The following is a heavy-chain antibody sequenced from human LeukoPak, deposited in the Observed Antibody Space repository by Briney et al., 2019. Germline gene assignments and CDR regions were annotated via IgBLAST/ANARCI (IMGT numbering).Heavy chain of an antibody. Sequence: SETLSLTCAVPGGSISSSNWWSWVRQPPGKGLEWIGEIYHSGSTNYNPSLKSRVTISVDKSKNQFSLKLSSVTAADTAVYYCASLRGYYDFWSGQYYYGMDVWGQGTTVTVSS. CDR2: IYHSGST. V-gene: IGHV4-4*02. CDR1: GGSISSSNW. J-gene: IGHJ6*02. CDR3: ASLRGYYDFWSGQYYYGMDV. D-gene: IGHD3-3*01.